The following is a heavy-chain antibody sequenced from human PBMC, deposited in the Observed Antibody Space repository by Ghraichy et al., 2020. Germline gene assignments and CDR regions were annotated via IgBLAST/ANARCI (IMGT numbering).Heavy chain of an antibody. CDR3: TTDSQIRFLEWLSIRYFDY. Sequence: GGSLRLSCAASGFTFSNAWMSWVRQAPGKGLEWVGRIKSKTDGGTTDYAAPVKGRFTISRDDSKNTLYLQMNSLKTEDTAVYYCTTDSQIRFLEWLSIRYFDYWGQGTLVTVSS. D-gene: IGHD3-3*01. V-gene: IGHV3-15*01. CDR1: GFTFSNAW. J-gene: IGHJ4*02. CDR2: IKSKTDGGTT.